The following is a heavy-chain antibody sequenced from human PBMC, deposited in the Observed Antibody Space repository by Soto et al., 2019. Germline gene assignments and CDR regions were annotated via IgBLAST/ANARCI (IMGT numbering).Heavy chain of an antibody. Sequence: QVQLVQSGAEVKKPGASVKVSCKASGFIFTSYAMHWVRQAPGQRLEWMGWINAGNGNTKYSQKFQGRVTITRDTSASTVYMELSSLRSEDTAVYYCSRESGYSYGFALDYWGQGTLVTVSS. J-gene: IGHJ4*02. CDR1: GFIFTSYA. CDR3: SRESGYSYGFALDY. V-gene: IGHV1-3*01. D-gene: IGHD5-18*01. CDR2: INAGNGNT.